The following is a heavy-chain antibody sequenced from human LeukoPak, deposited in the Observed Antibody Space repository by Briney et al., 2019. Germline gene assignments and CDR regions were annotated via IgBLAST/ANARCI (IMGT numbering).Heavy chain of an antibody. CDR1: GGSLSGYY. J-gene: IGHJ4*02. Sequence: SETLSLTCAVYGGSLSGYYWSWIRQPPGKGLDWIGEINHSGSTNYNPTLKSRVTMSVDTSKNQFSLNLSSVTAADTAVYYCARHRLSTSSGEGPTFFDFWGQGTQVTVSS. D-gene: IGHD6-6*01. CDR3: ARHRLSTSSGEGPTFFDF. V-gene: IGHV4-34*01. CDR2: INHSGST.